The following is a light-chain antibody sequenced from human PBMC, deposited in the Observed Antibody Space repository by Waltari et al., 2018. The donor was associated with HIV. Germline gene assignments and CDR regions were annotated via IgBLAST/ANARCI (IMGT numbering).Light chain of an antibody. J-gene: IGLJ2*01. Sequence: QSALTQPRSVSGSLGQSVTIPCPGTSSDVGTHNYVHWYQQHPGRAPKLRIFDVDERPSGVPDRFSGSKSGNTASLTISGLQAEDEADYHCCSYAGSYTPVVFGGGTKLTV. CDR3: CSYAGSYTPVV. CDR2: DVD. CDR1: SSDVGTHNY. V-gene: IGLV2-11*01.